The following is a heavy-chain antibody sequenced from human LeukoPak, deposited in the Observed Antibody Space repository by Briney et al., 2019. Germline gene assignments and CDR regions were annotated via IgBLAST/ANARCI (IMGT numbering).Heavy chain of an antibody. CDR1: GDSVSSNSAA. J-gene: IGHJ4*02. CDR2: TYYRSKWYN. D-gene: IGHD3-10*01. CDR3: ARDLPVYYGSGTYFDY. V-gene: IGHV6-1*01. Sequence: SQTLSLTCAISGDSVSSNSAAWNWIRQSPSRDLEWLGRTYYRSKWYNDYAVSVKSRITINPDTSKNQFSLQLNSVTPEDTAVYHCARDLPVYYGSGTYFDYWGQGTLVTVSS.